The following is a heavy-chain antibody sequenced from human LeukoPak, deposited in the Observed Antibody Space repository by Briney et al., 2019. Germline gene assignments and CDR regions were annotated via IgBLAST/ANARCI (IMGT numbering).Heavy chain of an antibody. CDR1: GGSISSGGHY. J-gene: IGHJ4*02. CDR2: IYYSGST. Sequence: SETLSLTRIVSGGSISSGGHYWGWIRQPPGKGLEWIGSIYYSGSTYYNPSLNSRVTIFIDMSKNQFSLKLSSVTATDTAVYYCARLVCGGGSCPAEFDYWGQGTLVTVSS. V-gene: IGHV4-39*01. CDR3: ARLVCGGGSCPAEFDY. D-gene: IGHD2-15*01.